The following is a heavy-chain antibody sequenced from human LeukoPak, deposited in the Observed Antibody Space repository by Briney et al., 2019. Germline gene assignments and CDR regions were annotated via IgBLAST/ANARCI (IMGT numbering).Heavy chain of an antibody. V-gene: IGHV1-2*02. J-gene: IGHJ5*02. CDR3: ARVRKLGYCSGGSCLDP. CDR2: INPNSGGT. Sequence: ASVKVSCKASGYTFTGYYMHWVRQAPGQGLEWMGWINPNSGGTNYAQKFQGRVTMTRDTSISTAYMELSRLRSDDTAVYYCARVRKLGYCSGGSCLDPWGQGTLVTVSS. D-gene: IGHD2-15*01. CDR1: GYTFTGYY.